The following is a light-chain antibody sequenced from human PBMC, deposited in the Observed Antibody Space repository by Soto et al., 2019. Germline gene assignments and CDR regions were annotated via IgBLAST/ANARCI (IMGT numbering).Light chain of an antibody. J-gene: IGKJ4*01. Sequence: EIVMTQSPVTLSVSPGDRATLSCRASQSVYSNLAWYQQKPGQAPRLLIYGASTRATGIPARFSGSGSGTEFTLTLSRLQSEDFAAYYCQQYNKWPLTFGGGTKVEIK. CDR2: GAS. CDR3: QQYNKWPLT. CDR1: QSVYSN. V-gene: IGKV3-15*01.